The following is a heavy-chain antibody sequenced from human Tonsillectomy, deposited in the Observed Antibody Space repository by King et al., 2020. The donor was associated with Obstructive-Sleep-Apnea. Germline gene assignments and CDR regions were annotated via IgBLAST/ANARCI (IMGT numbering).Heavy chain of an antibody. CDR2: ITSNGGST. CDR3: ARPEGYYFGSGSYYY. Sequence: QLVESGGGLVQPGGSLRLSCAGTGFTFSKYALHWVRQAPGKGLEYVSAITSNGGSTYYAKSVKGRFTISRDNSKNTLYLQMGSLRTEDMAVYYCARPEGYYFGSGSYYYWGQGTLVTVSS. V-gene: IGHV3-64*01. CDR1: GFTFSKYA. D-gene: IGHD3-10*01. J-gene: IGHJ4*02.